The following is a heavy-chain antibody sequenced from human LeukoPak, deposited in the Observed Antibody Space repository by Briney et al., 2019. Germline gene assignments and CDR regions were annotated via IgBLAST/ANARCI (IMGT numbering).Heavy chain of an antibody. J-gene: IGHJ6*03. D-gene: IGHD3-10*01. CDR2: ISGSGGST. V-gene: IGHV3-23*01. CDR3: AKDIDYYGSGKELSMDV. Sequence: GGSLRLSCAASGFTFSSYGMSWVRQAPGKGLEWVSAISGSGGSTYHADSVKGRFTISRDNSKNTLYLQMNSLRAEDTAVYYCAKDIDYYGSGKELSMDVWGKGTTVTISS. CDR1: GFTFSSYG.